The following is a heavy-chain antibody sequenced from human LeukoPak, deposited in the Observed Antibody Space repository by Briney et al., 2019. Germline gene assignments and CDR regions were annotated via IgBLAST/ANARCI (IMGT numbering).Heavy chain of an antibody. Sequence: SETLSLTCSVSGGSTSGYYWSWIRQPPGKGLEWIGYIYYSGGTNYNPSLKSRVTISVDTSKNQFSLKLRSVTAADTAVYYCARVYYSRSYDYWYFDLWGRGTLVTVSS. CDR2: IYYSGGT. D-gene: IGHD6-13*01. V-gene: IGHV4-59*01. J-gene: IGHJ2*01. CDR1: GGSTSGYY. CDR3: ARVYYSRSYDYWYFDL.